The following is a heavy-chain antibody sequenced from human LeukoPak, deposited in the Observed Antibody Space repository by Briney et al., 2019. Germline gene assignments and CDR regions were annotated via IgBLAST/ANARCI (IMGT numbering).Heavy chain of an antibody. D-gene: IGHD4-23*01. CDR1: GFTFSSYE. Sequence: GGSLRLSCAASGFTFSSYEMNWVRQAPGKGLEWVSYISSSGSTIYYADSVKGRFTISRDNAKNSLYLQMNSLRAEDTAVYYCARDVDYGGSYWYFDLWGRGTPVTVSS. V-gene: IGHV3-48*03. CDR3: ARDVDYGGSYWYFDL. J-gene: IGHJ2*01. CDR2: ISSSGSTI.